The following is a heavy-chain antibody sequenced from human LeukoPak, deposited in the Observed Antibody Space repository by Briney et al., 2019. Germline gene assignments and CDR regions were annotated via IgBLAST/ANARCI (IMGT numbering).Heavy chain of an antibody. CDR2: VSAYNGNT. CDR3: ASAPGRSCSGTNCRGVFDY. V-gene: IGHV1-18*04. D-gene: IGHD2-2*01. J-gene: IGHJ4*02. Sequence: GASVKVSCKASGYTFTGYYMHWVRQAPGQGLEWMGWVSAYNGNTNYAQNLQGRVTMTTDTSTSTAYMELRSLRSDDTAVFYCASAPGRSCSGTNCRGVFDYWGQGTLVIVSS. CDR1: GYTFTGYY.